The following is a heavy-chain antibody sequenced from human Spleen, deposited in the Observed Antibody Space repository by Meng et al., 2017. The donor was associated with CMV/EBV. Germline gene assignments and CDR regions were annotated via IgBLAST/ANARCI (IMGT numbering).Heavy chain of an antibody. D-gene: IGHD2-2*01. V-gene: IGHV4-39*07. Sequence: GSLRLSCTVSGGSISSSNYYWGWIRQRPGKGLEWIASIYSSGTMYFNPSLKSRVTISVDTSKNQFSLKLGSVTAADTAEYYCARDRCGGASCYLVHVGTWFDPWGQGTLVTVSS. CDR1: GGSISSSNYY. CDR3: ARDRCGGASCYLVHVGTWFDP. CDR2: IYSSGTM. J-gene: IGHJ5*02.